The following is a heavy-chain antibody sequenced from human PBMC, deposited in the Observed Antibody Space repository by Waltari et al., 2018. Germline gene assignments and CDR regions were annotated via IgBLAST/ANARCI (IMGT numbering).Heavy chain of an antibody. D-gene: IGHD2-2*01. V-gene: IGHV4-59*01. Sequence: QVQLQESGPGLVKPSETLSLTCTVSGGSISSYYWSWIRQPPGKGLEWIGYIYYSGSTNYNPYRKSRVTISVDTSKNQFSLKLSSVTAADTAVYYCARGVVPAAYFDYWGQGTLVTVSS. J-gene: IGHJ4*02. CDR1: GGSISSYY. CDR2: IYYSGST. CDR3: ARGVVPAAYFDY.